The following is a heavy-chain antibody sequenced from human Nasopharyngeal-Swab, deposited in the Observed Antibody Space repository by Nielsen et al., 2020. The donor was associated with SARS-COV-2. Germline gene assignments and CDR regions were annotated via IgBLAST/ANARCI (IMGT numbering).Heavy chain of an antibody. Sequence: SQTLSLTCAISGDSVSSNTAVWNWIRQSPSRGLEWLGRTYYRSMWNNDYAVSVRGRITINPDPSKNQFSLQLNSVTPEDTAVYYCARIAVAVSPVWGQGTLVTVSS. CDR1: GDSVSSNTAV. CDR2: TYYRSMWNN. D-gene: IGHD6-19*01. V-gene: IGHV6-1*01. CDR3: ARIAVAVSPV. J-gene: IGHJ4*02.